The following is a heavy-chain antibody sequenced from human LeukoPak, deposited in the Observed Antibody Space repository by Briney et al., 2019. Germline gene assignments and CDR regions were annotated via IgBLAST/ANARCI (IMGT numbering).Heavy chain of an antibody. J-gene: IGHJ6*02. CDR3: ARAIPRFGEAIAYYYGMDV. CDR2: INHSGST. Sequence: PSETLSLTCAVYGGSFSGYYWSWIRQPPGKGLEWIGEINHSGSTNYNPSLKSRVTISVDTSKNQFSLKLSSVTAADTAVYYCARAIPRFGEAIAYYYGMDVWGQGTTVTVSS. V-gene: IGHV4-34*01. CDR1: GGSFSGYY. D-gene: IGHD3-10*01.